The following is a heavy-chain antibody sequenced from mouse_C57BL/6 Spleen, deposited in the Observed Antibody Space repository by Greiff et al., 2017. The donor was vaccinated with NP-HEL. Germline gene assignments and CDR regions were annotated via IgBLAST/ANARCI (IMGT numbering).Heavy chain of an antibody. V-gene: IGHV1-55*01. CDR2: IYPGSGST. CDR1: GYTFTSYW. D-gene: IGHD2-2*01. CDR3: ARESMVTTRAWFAY. Sequence: QVQLQQSGAELVKPGASVKMSCKASGYTFTSYWITWVKQRPGQGLEWIGDIYPGSGSTNYNEKFKSKATLTVDTSSSTAYMQLSSLTSEDSAVYYCARESMVTTRAWFAYWGQGTLVTVSA. J-gene: IGHJ3*01.